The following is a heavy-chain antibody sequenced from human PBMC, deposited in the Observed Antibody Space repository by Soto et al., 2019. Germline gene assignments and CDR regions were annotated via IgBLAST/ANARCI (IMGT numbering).Heavy chain of an antibody. CDR1: GGSISSSSYY. CDR3: ARSLYYDFWSGYARTHFDY. J-gene: IGHJ4*02. CDR2: FYYSGST. Sequence: PSETLSLTCTVSGGSISSSSYYWGWIRQPPGKGLEWIGSFYYSGSTYYNPSLKSRVTISVDTSKNQFSLKLSSVTAADTAVYYCARSLYYDFWSGYARTHFDYWGQGTLVTVSS. D-gene: IGHD3-3*01. V-gene: IGHV4-39*01.